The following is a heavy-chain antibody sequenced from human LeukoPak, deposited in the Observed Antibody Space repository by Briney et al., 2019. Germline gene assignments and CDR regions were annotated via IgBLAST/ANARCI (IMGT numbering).Heavy chain of an antibody. CDR1: GYTFTSYY. CDR2: INPSGGST. D-gene: IGHD3-10*01. V-gene: IGHV1-46*01. CDR3: ARDSGAAKGYYYYYMDV. J-gene: IGHJ6*03. Sequence: GASVKVFCKASGYTFTSYYMHWVRQAPGQGLEWMEIINPSGGSTSYAQKFQGRVTMTRDTSTSTVYMELSSLRSEDTAVYYCARDSGAAKGYYYYYMDVWGKGTTVTVSS.